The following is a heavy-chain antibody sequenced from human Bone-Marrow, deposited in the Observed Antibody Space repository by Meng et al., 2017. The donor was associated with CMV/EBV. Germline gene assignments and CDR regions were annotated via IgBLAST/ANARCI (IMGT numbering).Heavy chain of an antibody. V-gene: IGHV3-21*06. CDR1: GFTFSTYS. Sequence: GGSLRLSCAASGFTFSTYSMNWVRQAPGKGLEWVSSISDSSSYIKYADSVRGRFIISRDNVKNSLSLQMNSLRAEDTAVYYCARSGYDSSGYYAGWFAPWGQGTRVTVSS. D-gene: IGHD3-22*01. CDR3: ARSGYDSSGYYAGWFAP. CDR2: ISDSSSYI. J-gene: IGHJ5*02.